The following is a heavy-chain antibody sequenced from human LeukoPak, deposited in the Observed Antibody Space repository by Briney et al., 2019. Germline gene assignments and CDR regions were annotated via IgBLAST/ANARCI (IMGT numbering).Heavy chain of an antibody. V-gene: IGHV1-46*01. D-gene: IGHD3-10*01. J-gene: IGHJ4*02. Sequence: ASVKVSCKASGYTFTSYYMHWVRQAPGQGLEWMGIINPSGGSTSYAQKLQGRVTMTRDTSTSTVYMELSSLRSEDTAVYYCASLGYGSGKYDYWGQGTLVTVSS. CDR2: INPSGGST. CDR1: GYTFTSYY. CDR3: ASLGYGSGKYDY.